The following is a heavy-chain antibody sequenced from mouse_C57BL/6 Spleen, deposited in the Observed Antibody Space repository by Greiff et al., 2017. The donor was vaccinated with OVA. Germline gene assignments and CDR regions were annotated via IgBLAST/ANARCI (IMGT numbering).Heavy chain of an antibody. J-gene: IGHJ2*01. CDR2: ILPGSGST. D-gene: IGHD1-1*01. CDR3: ARAEFITTVVAEDYCDY. CDR1: GYTFTGYW. V-gene: IGHV1-9*01. Sequence: QVQLKESGAELMKPGASVKLSCKATGYTFTGYWIEWVKQRPGHGLEWIGEILPGSGSTNYNEKFKGKATFTADTSSNTAYMQLSSLTTEDSAIYYCARAEFITTVVAEDYCDYWGQGTTLTVSS.